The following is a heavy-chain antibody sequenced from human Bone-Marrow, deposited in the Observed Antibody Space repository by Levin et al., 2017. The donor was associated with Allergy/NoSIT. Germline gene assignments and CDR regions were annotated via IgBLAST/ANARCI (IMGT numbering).Heavy chain of an antibody. CDR2: INTGGVT. CDR3: ARGGHYSSSWYFDY. V-gene: IGHV3-13*04. D-gene: IGHD6-13*01. Sequence: GGSLRLSCGVSGFTFSDYDMHWVRQTTGKGLEWVSGINTGGVTYYPGSVKGRFTISRENDKNSLYLQMNGLRAGDTAVYYCARGGHYSSSWYFDYWGQGTLVTVSS. CDR1: GFTFSDYD. J-gene: IGHJ4*02.